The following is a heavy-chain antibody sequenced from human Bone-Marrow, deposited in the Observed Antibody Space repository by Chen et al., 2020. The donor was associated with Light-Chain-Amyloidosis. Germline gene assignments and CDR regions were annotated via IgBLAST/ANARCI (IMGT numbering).Heavy chain of an antibody. V-gene: IGHV3-23*04. CDR1: GSNFSSFG. D-gene: IGHD3-10*01. CDR2: VSGSTVST. CDR3: TRKGGYFDF. J-gene: IGHJ4*02. Sequence: EVQLVESGGGLVQTGGSLRLSCATSGSNFSSFGMSWVRQAPGKGLEWVSTVSGSTVSTYYAGAVKGRFIISRDNSKSTLYLQMNSLRAGDTAVYFCTRKGGYFDFWGQGSLVTVSS.